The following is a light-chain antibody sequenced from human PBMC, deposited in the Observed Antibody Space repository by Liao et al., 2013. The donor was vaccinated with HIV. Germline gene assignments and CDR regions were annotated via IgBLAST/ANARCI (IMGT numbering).Light chain of an antibody. CDR1: KLGDKF. Sequence: SYELTQPPSVSVSPGQTASITCSGDKLGDKFAYWFQQKPGQSPVLVIYRDSKRPSGIPERFSGSNSGNTATLTISGTQAMDEAAYYCQAWDSSTAVFGGGTKLTVL. CDR3: QAWDSSTAV. J-gene: IGLJ2*01. V-gene: IGLV3-1*01. CDR2: RDS.